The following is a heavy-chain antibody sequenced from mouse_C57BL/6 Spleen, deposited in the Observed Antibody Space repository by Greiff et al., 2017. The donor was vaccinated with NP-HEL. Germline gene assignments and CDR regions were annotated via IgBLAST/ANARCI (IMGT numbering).Heavy chain of an antibody. V-gene: IGHV1-50*01. CDR2: IDPSDSYT. D-gene: IGHD1-1*01. Sequence: QVQLQQPGAELVKPGASVKLSCKASGYTFTSYWMQWVKQRPGQGLEWIGEIDPSDSYTNYNQKFKGKATLTVDTSSSTAYMQLSSLTSEDSAVYYCARGEFTTVVEGYFDVWGTGTTVTVSS. J-gene: IGHJ1*03. CDR1: GYTFTSYW. CDR3: ARGEFTTVVEGYFDV.